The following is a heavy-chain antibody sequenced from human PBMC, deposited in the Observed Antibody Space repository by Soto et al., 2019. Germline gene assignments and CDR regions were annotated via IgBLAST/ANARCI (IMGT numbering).Heavy chain of an antibody. D-gene: IGHD3-16*01. CDR2: IYNGGST. CDR1: GDSVSSVGFH. J-gene: IGHJ4*02. CDR3: AREFPYYESSDSYFDY. V-gene: IGHV4-30-4*01. Sequence: SETLSLTCTVSGDSVSSVGFHWAWLRRPPGKGLEWIGYIYNGGSTYYRPSLESRMHMSLDATRNHYSLRLTSVTPEDTAVYYCAREFPYYESSDSYFDYWGQGALVTVSS.